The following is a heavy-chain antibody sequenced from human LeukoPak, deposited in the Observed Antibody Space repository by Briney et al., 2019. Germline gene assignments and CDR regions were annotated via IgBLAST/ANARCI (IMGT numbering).Heavy chain of an antibody. CDR3: AKGTKYEVDY. CDR1: GFTFSSYG. CDR2: IWYDGSNK. Sequence: GGSLRLSCAASGFTFSSYGMHWVRQAPGKGLEWVAVIWYDGSNKYYADSVKGRFTISRDNSKNTLHLQMNSLRAEDTAVYYCAKGTKYEVDYWGQGTLVTVSS. J-gene: IGHJ4*02. V-gene: IGHV3-33*06. D-gene: IGHD1/OR15-1a*01.